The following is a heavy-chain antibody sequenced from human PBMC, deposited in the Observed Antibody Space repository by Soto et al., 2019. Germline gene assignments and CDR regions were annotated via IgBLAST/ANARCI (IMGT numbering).Heavy chain of an antibody. CDR2: ITNSGAYT. CDR3: AKVLSPGAVAGSFDY. Sequence: EVQLLESGGGLVQTGGSLRLSCAASGFTFSNYAMSWVRQAPGKGLEWVSAITNSGAYTYYADSVKGRFTISRDNSKNTLYLQMNSLRADDTAVYFCAKVLSPGAVAGSFDYWGQGTLVTVSS. V-gene: IGHV3-23*01. CDR1: GFTFSNYA. D-gene: IGHD6-19*01. J-gene: IGHJ4*02.